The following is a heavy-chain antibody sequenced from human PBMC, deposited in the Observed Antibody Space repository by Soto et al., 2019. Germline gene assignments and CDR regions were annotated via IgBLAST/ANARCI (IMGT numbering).Heavy chain of an antibody. Sequence: VQLVESGGGVVQPGRSLRLACAASGFTFSDYAMHWVRQAPGKGLEWVAVVSHDGRNTHYADSVKGRFTISRDSSQNTVSLEMNSLRAEDTAVYYCAKGGRQWLVTSDFNYWCQGALVTVSS. V-gene: IGHV3-30*18. CDR3: AKGGRQWLVTSDFNY. CDR2: VSHDGRNT. J-gene: IGHJ4*02. D-gene: IGHD6-19*01. CDR1: GFTFSDYA.